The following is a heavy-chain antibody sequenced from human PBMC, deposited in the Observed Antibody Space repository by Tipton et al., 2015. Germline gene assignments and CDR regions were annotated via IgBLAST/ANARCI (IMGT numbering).Heavy chain of an antibody. Sequence: SLRLSCAASGFTFSSYTMTWVRQAPGKGLEWVSVISGSGSSTYYADSVKGRFTISRDNSKNTLYLQMNSLRAEDTAVYYCAKLSPDGYYGMDVWGQWTTVTVS. V-gene: IGHV3-23*01. CDR2: ISGSGSST. CDR1: GFTFSSYT. D-gene: IGHD1-14*01. CDR3: AKLSPDGYYGMDV. J-gene: IGHJ6*02.